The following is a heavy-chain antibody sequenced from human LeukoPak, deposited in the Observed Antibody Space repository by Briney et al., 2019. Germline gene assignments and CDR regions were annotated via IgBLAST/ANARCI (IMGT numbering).Heavy chain of an antibody. CDR1: GFTFSSYG. Sequence: GGSLRLSCAAPGFTFSSYGMHWVRQAPGKGLEWVAFIRYDGSNKYYADSVKGRFTISRDNSKNTLYLQMNSLRAEDTAVYYCAKADSGSYSPHYYYYYMDVWGKGTTVTVSS. CDR3: AKADSGSYSPHYYYYYMDV. J-gene: IGHJ6*03. D-gene: IGHD1-26*01. V-gene: IGHV3-30*02. CDR2: IRYDGSNK.